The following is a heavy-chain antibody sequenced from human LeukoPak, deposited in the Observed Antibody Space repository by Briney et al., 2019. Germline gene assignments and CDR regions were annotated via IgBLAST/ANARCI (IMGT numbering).Heavy chain of an antibody. V-gene: IGHV3-21*01. CDR1: GFTFSDYA. J-gene: IGHJ4*02. CDR2: ISSSGGSA. D-gene: IGHD6-13*01. Sequence: PGGSLRLSCAASGFTFSDYAMNWVRQAPGKGLEWVSGISSSGGSAYYADSVKGRFTISRDNAKNSLYLQMNSLRAEDTAVYYCARDRSIAAAGTDYWGQGTLVTVSS. CDR3: ARDRSIAAAGTDY.